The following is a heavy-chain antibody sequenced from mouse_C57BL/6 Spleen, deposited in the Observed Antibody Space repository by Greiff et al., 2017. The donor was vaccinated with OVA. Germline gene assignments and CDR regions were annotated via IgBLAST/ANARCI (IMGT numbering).Heavy chain of an antibody. D-gene: IGHD1-1*01. CDR2: IDPETGGT. J-gene: IGHJ3*01. CDR3: TRSGGTPGSGAY. V-gene: IGHV1-15*01. CDR1: GYTFTDYE. Sequence: QVQLKQSGAELVRPGASVTLSCKASGYTFTDYEMHWVKQTPVHGLEWIGAIDPETGGTAYNQKFKGKAILTADKSSSTAYMELRSLTSEDSAVYYCTRSGGTPGSGAYWGQGTLVTVSA.